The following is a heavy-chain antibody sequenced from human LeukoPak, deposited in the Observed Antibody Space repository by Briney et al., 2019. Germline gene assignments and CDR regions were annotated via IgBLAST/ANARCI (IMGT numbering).Heavy chain of an antibody. CDR3: ASFSSSWDGFDY. D-gene: IGHD6-13*01. J-gene: IGHJ4*02. CDR1: GGSISSSSYY. Sequence: SETLSLTCTVSGGSISSSSYYWGWIRQPPGKGLEWIGSIYYSGSTYYNPSLKSRVTISVDTSKNQFSLKLSSVTAADTAVYYCASFSSSWDGFDYWGQGTLVAVSS. V-gene: IGHV4-39*01. CDR2: IYYSGST.